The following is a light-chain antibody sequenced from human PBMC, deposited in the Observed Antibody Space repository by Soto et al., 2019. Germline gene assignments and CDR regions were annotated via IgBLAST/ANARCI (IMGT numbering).Light chain of an antibody. CDR3: QQYNKWPLT. V-gene: IGKV3-15*01. CDR2: GAS. CDR1: QSVSRN. J-gene: IGKJ4*01. Sequence: EIVMTQSPATLSVSPGERATLSCRASQSVSRNLAWYQQKPGQAPRLLIYGASTRATDIAARISASWSGTEFTITISSLQSEDFAVYYCQQYNKWPLTFGGGTKVEIK.